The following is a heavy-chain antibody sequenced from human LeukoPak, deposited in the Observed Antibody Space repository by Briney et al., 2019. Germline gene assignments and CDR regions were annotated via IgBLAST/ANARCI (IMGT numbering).Heavy chain of an antibody. CDR2: IKSKTDGGTT. Sequence: GGSLRLSCAASGFTFSNAWMSWVRQAPGKGLEWVGRIKSKTDGGTTDYAAPVKGRFTISRVDSKNTLYLQMNSLKTEDTAVYYCTTLGAAAPGTYYFDYWGQGTLVTVSS. CDR3: TTLGAAAPGTYYFDY. J-gene: IGHJ4*02. D-gene: IGHD6-13*01. CDR1: GFTFSNAW. V-gene: IGHV3-15*01.